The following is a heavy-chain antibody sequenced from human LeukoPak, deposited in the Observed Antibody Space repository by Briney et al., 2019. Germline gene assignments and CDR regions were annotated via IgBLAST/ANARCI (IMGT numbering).Heavy chain of an antibody. CDR3: ARELGIVVVPAARLGYYFDY. CDR1: GGTFSSYT. Sequence: SVKVSCKASGGTFSSYTISWVRQAPGQGLEWMGRIIPILGIANYAQKFQGRVTITADESTSTAYMELSSLRSEDTAVYYCARELGIVVVPAARLGYYFDYWGQGTLVTVSS. V-gene: IGHV1-69*04. J-gene: IGHJ4*02. D-gene: IGHD2-2*01. CDR2: IIPILGIA.